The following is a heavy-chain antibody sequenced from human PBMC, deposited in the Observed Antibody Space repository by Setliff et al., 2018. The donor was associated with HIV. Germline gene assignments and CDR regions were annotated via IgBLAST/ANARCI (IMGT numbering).Heavy chain of an antibody. CDR3: ARAKLGWRPYAMDV. CDR1: GASFTAYH. V-gene: IGHV4-34*01. D-gene: IGHD6-13*01. J-gene: IGHJ6*02. CDR2: VSDSGTT. Sequence: KTSETLSLTCDVSGASFTAYHWTWIRQSPGKGLEWIGEVSDSGTTNYNPSLKSRVTISVDTSKIQFSLNLNSVTAADTAVYYCARAKLGWRPYAMDVWGQGTAVTVSS.